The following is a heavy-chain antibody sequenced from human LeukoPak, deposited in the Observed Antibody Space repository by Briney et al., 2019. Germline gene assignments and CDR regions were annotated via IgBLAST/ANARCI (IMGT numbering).Heavy chain of an antibody. CDR2: MSYNGSNK. CDR1: GFTFSNYA. V-gene: IGHV3-30-3*01. D-gene: IGHD3-9*01. Sequence: GGSLRLSCAASGFTFSNYAMHWVRQAPGKGLEWVAIMSYNGSNKYYADSVKGRFTISRDNSKNTLYLQINSLRAEDTAVYYCAKVFDDEFDYWGQGTLVTVSS. CDR3: AKVFDDEFDY. J-gene: IGHJ4*02.